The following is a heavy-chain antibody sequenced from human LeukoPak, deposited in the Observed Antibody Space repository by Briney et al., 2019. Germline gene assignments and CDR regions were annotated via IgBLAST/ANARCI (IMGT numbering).Heavy chain of an antibody. CDR1: GFTFSSYA. V-gene: IGHV3-23*01. CDR3: ARDLDSSGYYHVVDS. CDR2: ISTSGRT. D-gene: IGHD3-22*01. Sequence: GGSLRLSCADPGFTFSSYAMSWVRQAPGKGLEWVSLISTSGRTHYTDSVQGRFTISRDNSKNTLSLHMNSLRAEDTAVYYCARDLDSSGYYHVVDSWGQGALVTVSS. J-gene: IGHJ4*02.